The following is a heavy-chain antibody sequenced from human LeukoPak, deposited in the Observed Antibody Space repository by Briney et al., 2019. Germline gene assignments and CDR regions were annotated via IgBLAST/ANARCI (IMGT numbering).Heavy chain of an antibody. CDR1: GFTFSSYS. D-gene: IGHD3-22*01. Sequence: GGSPRLSCAASGFTFSSYSVNWVRQAPGKGLEWVSSISSSSSYIYYADSVKGRFTISRGNAKNSLYLQMNSLRAEDTAVYYCARGPSLYYYDSSGYPYYFDYWGQGTLVTVSS. CDR3: ARGPSLYYYDSSGYPYYFDY. J-gene: IGHJ4*02. CDR2: ISSSSSYI. V-gene: IGHV3-21*01.